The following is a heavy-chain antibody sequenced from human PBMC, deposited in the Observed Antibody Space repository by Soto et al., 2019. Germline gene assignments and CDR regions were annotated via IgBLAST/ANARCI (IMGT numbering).Heavy chain of an antibody. Sequence: QVQLQESGPGLVKPSETLSLTCTVSGGSMSPFYWTWIRQPPGKGLEWIGYNYFSGSTNYNPSLNSRVFRSVDTSKNHFSRRPSSVTAADTALYYCARSLLGAGTGAFGIWGQGTMVTVSS. D-gene: IGHD3-16*01. CDR1: GGSMSPFY. V-gene: IGHV4-59*08. J-gene: IGHJ3*02. CDR2: NYFSGST. CDR3: ARSLLGAGTGAFGI.